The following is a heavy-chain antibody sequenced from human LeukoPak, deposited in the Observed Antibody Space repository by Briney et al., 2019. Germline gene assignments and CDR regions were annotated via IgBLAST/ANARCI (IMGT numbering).Heavy chain of an antibody. D-gene: IGHD5-18*01. Sequence: GGSLRLSCAASGFTFSSYAMHWVRQAPGKGLEWVAVISYDGSNKYYADSVKGRFTISRDNSKNTLYLQMNSLRAEDTAVYYCARDFRGIRDFDYWGQGTLVTVSS. CDR2: ISYDGSNK. CDR1: GFTFSSYA. CDR3: ARDFRGIRDFDY. J-gene: IGHJ4*02. V-gene: IGHV3-30-3*01.